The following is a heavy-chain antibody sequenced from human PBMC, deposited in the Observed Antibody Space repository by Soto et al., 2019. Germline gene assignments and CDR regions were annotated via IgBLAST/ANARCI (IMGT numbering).Heavy chain of an antibody. CDR3: ARFHSSGYYFDY. Sequence: ASVKVSCKASGGTFSSYTISWVRQAPGQGLEWMGRIIPILGIANYAQKFQGRVTITADKSTNTAYMELSSLRSEDTAVYYCARFHSSGYYFDYWGQGTLVTVSS. J-gene: IGHJ4*02. CDR1: GGTFSSYT. V-gene: IGHV1-69*02. CDR2: IIPILGIA. D-gene: IGHD3-22*01.